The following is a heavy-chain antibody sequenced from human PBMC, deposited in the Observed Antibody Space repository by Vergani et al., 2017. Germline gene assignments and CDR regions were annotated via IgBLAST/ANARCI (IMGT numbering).Heavy chain of an antibody. Sequence: VQLVQSGAEVKKPGASVKVSCKASGYTFTSYGISWVRQAPGQGLEWVSAISGSGGSTYYADSVKGRFTISRDNSKNTLYLQMNSLRAEDTAVYYCAKVGIRWHETDYWGQGTLVTVSS. CDR1: GYTFTSYG. V-gene: IGHV3-23*04. CDR2: ISGSGGST. D-gene: IGHD4-23*01. J-gene: IGHJ4*02. CDR3: AKVGIRWHETDY.